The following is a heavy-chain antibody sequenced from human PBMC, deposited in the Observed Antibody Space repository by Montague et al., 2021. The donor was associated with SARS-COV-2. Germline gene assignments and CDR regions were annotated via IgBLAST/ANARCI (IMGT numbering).Heavy chain of an antibody. V-gene: IGHV6-1*01. CDR1: GDSVSRNSAA. J-gene: IGHJ4*02. CDR3: AGTSASSDY. CDR2: TYYRPKWYN. D-gene: IGHD1-26*01. Sequence: CAISGDSVSRNSAAWNWIRQSPSRGLEWLGRTYYRPKWYNDYAVSVKSRITINPDTSKNQISLQLNSVTPEDTAVYYCAGTSASSDYWGQGTLVTVSS.